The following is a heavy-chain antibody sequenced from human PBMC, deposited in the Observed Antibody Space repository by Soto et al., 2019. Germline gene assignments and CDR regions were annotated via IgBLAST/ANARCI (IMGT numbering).Heavy chain of an antibody. CDR1: GGSISSYY. J-gene: IGHJ5*02. CDR2: IYYSGST. V-gene: IGHV4-59*01. Sequence: SETLSLTCTVSGGSISSYYWSWIRQPPGKGLEWIGYIYYSGSTNYNPSLKSRVTISVDTSKNQFSLKLSSVTAADTAVYYWARDLGRFGELSLYNWFDPWGQGTLVTVSS. D-gene: IGHD3-10*01. CDR3: ARDLGRFGELSLYNWFDP.